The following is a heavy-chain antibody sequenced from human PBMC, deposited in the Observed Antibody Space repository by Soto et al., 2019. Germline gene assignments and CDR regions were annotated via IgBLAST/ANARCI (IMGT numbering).Heavy chain of an antibody. J-gene: IGHJ5*02. V-gene: IGHV3-64D*08. Sequence: EVQLVESGGGLVQPGGSLRLSCSASGFTFSSYVMHWVRQAPGKGLEYVSAIGSDGVNTYYADSVKGRFTISTDNSKNTLYLQMSSVRTEDMAAYYCVKPIIDCRDTTCFSPFAPWCQGTLVTGSS. CDR1: GFTFSSYV. CDR2: IGSDGVNT. D-gene: IGHD2-2*01. CDR3: VKPIIDCRDTTCFSPFAP.